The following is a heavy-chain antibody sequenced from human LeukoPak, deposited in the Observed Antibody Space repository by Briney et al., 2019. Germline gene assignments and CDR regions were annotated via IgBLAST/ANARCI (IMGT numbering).Heavy chain of an antibody. J-gene: IGHJ5*02. Sequence: SETPSLTCTVSGGSISSNSYYWGWIRQPPGKGLEWIGSIYYTGSTYYNPSLKSRVTMSVDTSKNQFSLKLSSVTAADTAVYYCARLGRTWGQGTLVTVSS. V-gene: IGHV4-39*01. CDR3: ARLGRT. CDR1: GGSISSNSYY. CDR2: IYYTGST.